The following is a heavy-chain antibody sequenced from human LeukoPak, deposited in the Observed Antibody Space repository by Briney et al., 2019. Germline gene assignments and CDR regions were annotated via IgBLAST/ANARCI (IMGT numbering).Heavy chain of an antibody. D-gene: IGHD5-24*01. CDR2: ISSSSSYI. Sequence: GGSLRLSCAASGFTFGSYSINWVRQAPGKGLEWVSSISSSSSYIYYADSVKGRFTISRDNAKNSLYLQMNSLRAEDTAVYYCARGGRRDGYNSYFDYWGQGTLVTVSS. CDR1: GFTFGSYS. V-gene: IGHV3-21*01. CDR3: ARGGRRDGYNSYFDY. J-gene: IGHJ4*02.